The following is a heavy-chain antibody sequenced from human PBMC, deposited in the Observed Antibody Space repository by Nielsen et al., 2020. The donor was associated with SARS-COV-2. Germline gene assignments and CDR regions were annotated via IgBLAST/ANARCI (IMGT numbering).Heavy chain of an antibody. Sequence: GSLRLSCAVYGGSFSGYYWSWIRQPAGKGLEWIGRIYTSGSTNYNPSLKSRVTISVDTSKNQFSLKLSSVTAADTAVYYCARSGIVVPKGTAFDIWGQGTMVTVSS. CDR1: GGSFSGYY. D-gene: IGHD2-2*01. CDR3: ARSGIVVPKGTAFDI. V-gene: IGHV4-59*10. J-gene: IGHJ3*02. CDR2: IYTSGST.